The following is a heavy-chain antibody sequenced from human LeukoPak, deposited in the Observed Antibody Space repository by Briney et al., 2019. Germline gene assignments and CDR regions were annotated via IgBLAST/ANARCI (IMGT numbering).Heavy chain of an antibody. CDR1: GFTFNNDW. CDR3: TTGGNVLVAGTRAFDI. V-gene: IGHV3-15*07. D-gene: IGHD6-19*01. J-gene: IGHJ3*02. CDR2: IKSNIDGGAI. Sequence: GGSLRLSCAASGFTFNNDWMNWVRQAPGKGLEWVARIKSNIDGGAIDYAAPVKGRFTISRDDSRNTLYLEMNSLKTEDTAVYYCTTGGNVLVAGTRAFDIWGQGTMVTVS.